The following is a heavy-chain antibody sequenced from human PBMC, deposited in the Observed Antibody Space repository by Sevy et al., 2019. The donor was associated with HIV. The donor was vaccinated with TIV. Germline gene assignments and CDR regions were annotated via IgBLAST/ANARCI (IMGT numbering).Heavy chain of an antibody. Sequence: GGSLRLSCAASGFAFGDYTMHWVRQAPGKGLEWVSGIGWNGGAIAYADSVKGRFAISRDEAKNSLYLQISGLRVEDTILYFCARGTTWAGIEDYWGQGTLVTVSS. CDR1: GFAFGDYT. J-gene: IGHJ4*02. D-gene: IGHD3-16*01. CDR2: IGWNGGAI. CDR3: ARGTTWAGIEDY. V-gene: IGHV3-9*01.